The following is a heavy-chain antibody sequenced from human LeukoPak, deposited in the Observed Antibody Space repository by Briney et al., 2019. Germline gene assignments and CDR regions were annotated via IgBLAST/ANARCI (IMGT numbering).Heavy chain of an antibody. CDR3: ARNERGSGWYGVYYYYMDV. CDR2: INPNSGGT. CDR1: GYTFTGYY. D-gene: IGHD6-19*01. J-gene: IGHJ6*03. Sequence: ASVKVSCKASGYTFTGYYMHWVRQAPGQGLEWMGWINPNSGGTNYAQKFQGRVTMTGDTSISTAYMELSRLRSDDTAVYYCARNERGSGWYGVYYYYMDVWGKGTTVTVSS. V-gene: IGHV1-2*02.